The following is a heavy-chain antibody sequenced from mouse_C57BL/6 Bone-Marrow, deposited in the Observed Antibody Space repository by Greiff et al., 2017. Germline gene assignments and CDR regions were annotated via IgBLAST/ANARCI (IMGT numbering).Heavy chain of an antibody. CDR3: ARDGDGYFFAD. V-gene: IGHV5-4*01. CDR2: ISDGGSYT. D-gene: IGHD2-3*01. Sequence: EVKLVESGGGLVKPGGSLKLSCAASGFTFSSYAMSWVRQTPEKRLEWVATISDGGSYTYYPDNVKGRFTISRDNAKNNLYLQMSHLKSEDTAMYYCARDGDGYFFADWSQETLVTVSA. J-gene: IGHJ3*01. CDR1: GFTFSSYA.